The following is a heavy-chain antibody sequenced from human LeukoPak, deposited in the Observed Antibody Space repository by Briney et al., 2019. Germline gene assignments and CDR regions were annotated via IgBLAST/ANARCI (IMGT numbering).Heavy chain of an antibody. V-gene: IGHV4-61*09. J-gene: IGHJ5*02. Sequence: SQTLSLTCTVSGGSISSGSYYWSWIRQPAGKGLEWIGYIYYSGSTNYNPSHKSRVTISVDTSKNQFSLKLSSVTAADTAVYYCARNHCNSAYCGGVLDPWGQGTLVTVSS. D-gene: IGHD2-21*01. CDR2: IYYSGST. CDR1: GGSISSGSYY. CDR3: ARNHCNSAYCGGVLDP.